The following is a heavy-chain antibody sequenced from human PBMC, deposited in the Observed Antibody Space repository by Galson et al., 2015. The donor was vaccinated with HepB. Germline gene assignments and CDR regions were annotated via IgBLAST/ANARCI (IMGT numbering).Heavy chain of an antibody. CDR2: ISGSGGST. Sequence: SLRLSCAASGFTFSSYAMSWVRQAPGKGLEWVSAISGSGGSTYYADSVKGRFTISRDNSKNTLYLQMNSLRAEDTAVYYCAKGRWLPYWYFDLWGRGTLVTVSS. V-gene: IGHV3-23*01. CDR1: GFTFSSYA. D-gene: IGHD5-12*01. J-gene: IGHJ2*01. CDR3: AKGRWLPYWYFDL.